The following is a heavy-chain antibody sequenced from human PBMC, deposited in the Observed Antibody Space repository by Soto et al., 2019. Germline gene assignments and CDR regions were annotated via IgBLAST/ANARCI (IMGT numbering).Heavy chain of an antibody. V-gene: IGHV4-59*01. D-gene: IGHD1-7*01. CDR2: ISSSGTV. Sequence: PSGTPSPTRSVSGGSIREYFLTLIRQSPGRGLEWIGYISSSGTVKYNSSLKSRVTISLDRSRNQFSLKLSSVTAADTAVYFCARDRKLELPGNYYYYGMDVWGQGTTVTVS. CDR1: GGSIREYF. J-gene: IGHJ6*02. CDR3: ARDRKLELPGNYYYYGMDV.